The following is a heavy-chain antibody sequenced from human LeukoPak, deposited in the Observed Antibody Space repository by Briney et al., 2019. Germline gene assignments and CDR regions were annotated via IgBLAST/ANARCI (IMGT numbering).Heavy chain of an antibody. J-gene: IGHJ5*02. CDR2: INKHGSEK. Sequence: PSETLSLTCTVSGGSISSHYWSWIRQPPGQGLEWVANINKHGSEKYYVDSVEGRFTISRDNAKNSLSLQMDSLRGEDTAVYYCVRALASSSAESWGPGTLVTVSS. V-gene: IGHV3-7*01. D-gene: IGHD6-6*01. CDR3: VRALASSSAES. CDR1: GGSISSHY.